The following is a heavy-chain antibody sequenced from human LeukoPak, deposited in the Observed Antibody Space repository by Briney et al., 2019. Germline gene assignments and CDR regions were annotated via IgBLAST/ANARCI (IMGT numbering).Heavy chain of an antibody. V-gene: IGHV4-4*09. D-gene: IGHD6-6*01. CDR3: ARIGWSGYSSSARLNWFDP. CDR1: GGSVSSYY. J-gene: IGHJ5*02. Sequence: SETLSLTCTVSGGSVSSYYWSWIRQPTGKGLEWIGYIYTSGSTNYNPSLKSRVTISVDTSKNQFSLKLSSVTAADTAVYYCARIGWSGYSSSARLNWFDPWGQGTLVTVSS. CDR2: IYTSGST.